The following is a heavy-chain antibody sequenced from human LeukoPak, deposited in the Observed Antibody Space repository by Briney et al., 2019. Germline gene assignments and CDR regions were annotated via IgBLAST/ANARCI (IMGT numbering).Heavy chain of an antibody. CDR2: ISGSGGST. V-gene: IGHV3-23*01. J-gene: IGHJ6*03. CDR1: GFTFSSYT. D-gene: IGHD1-7*01. Sequence: GGSLRLSCAASGFTFSSYTMSWVRQAPGKGLEWVSAISGSGGSTYYADSVKGRFTISRDNSKNTLFLQMNSLRAEDTAVYYCAKRRGLELLYYYYMDVWGKGTTVTVSS. CDR3: AKRRGLELLYYYYMDV.